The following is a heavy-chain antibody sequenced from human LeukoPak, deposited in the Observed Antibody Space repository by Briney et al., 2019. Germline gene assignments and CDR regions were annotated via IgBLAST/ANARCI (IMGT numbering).Heavy chain of an antibody. Sequence: GGSLRLSCAASGFTFSSYWMSWVRQDPGKGLEWVANIKQDGSEKYYVDSVKGRFTISRDNAKNSVYLQMNSLRAEDTAVYYCAKGYSYGRFDYWGQGTLVTVSS. CDR2: IKQDGSEK. CDR1: GFTFSSYW. V-gene: IGHV3-7*03. J-gene: IGHJ4*02. CDR3: AKGYSYGRFDY. D-gene: IGHD5-18*01.